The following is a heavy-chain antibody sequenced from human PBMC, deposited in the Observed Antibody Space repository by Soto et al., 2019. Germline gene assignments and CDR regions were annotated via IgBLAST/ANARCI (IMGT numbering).Heavy chain of an antibody. V-gene: IGHV3-33*01. Sequence: GGSLRLSCAASGFTFSSYGMHWVRQAPGKGLEWVAVIWYDGSNKYYADSVKGRFTISRDNSKNTLYLQMNSLRAEDTAVYYCARDWVLERNYYYYYMDVWGKGTTVTVSS. CDR1: GFTFSSYG. J-gene: IGHJ6*03. CDR3: ARDWVLERNYYYYYMDV. CDR2: IWYDGSNK. D-gene: IGHD1-1*01.